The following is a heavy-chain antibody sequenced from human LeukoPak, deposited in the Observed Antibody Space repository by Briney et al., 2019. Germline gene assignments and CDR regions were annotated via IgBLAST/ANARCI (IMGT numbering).Heavy chain of an antibody. Sequence: ASVKVSCKASGYTFTSYYMHWVRQAPGQGLEWMGWINPNSGGTNYAQKFQGRVTMTTDTSMSTAYMELSRLRSDDTAVYYCARDHLLFRQPPNWFDPWGQGTLVTVSS. CDR3: ARDHLLFRQPPNWFDP. CDR1: GYTFTSYY. J-gene: IGHJ5*02. CDR2: INPNSGGT. D-gene: IGHD1-14*01. V-gene: IGHV1-2*02.